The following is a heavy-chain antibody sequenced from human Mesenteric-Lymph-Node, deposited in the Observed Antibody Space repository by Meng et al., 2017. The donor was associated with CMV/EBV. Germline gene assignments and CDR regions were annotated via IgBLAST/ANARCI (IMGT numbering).Heavy chain of an antibody. Sequence: ASVKVSCKASGYTFTSYYMHWVRQAPGQGLEWMGIINPSGGSTSYAQKFQGRVTMTRDTSTSTVYMELSSLRSEDTAVYYCARGLYYGSASHYNPQYYWGQGTLVTVSS. CDR2: INPSGGST. V-gene: IGHV1-46*01. CDR1: GYTFTSYY. D-gene: IGHD3-10*01. J-gene: IGHJ4*02. CDR3: ARGLYYGSASHYNPQYY.